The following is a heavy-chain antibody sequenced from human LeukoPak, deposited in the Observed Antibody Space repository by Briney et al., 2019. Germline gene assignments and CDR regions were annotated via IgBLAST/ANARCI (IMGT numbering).Heavy chain of an antibody. V-gene: IGHV4-59*01. Sequence: SETLSLTCTVSGGSISSYYWSWIRQPPGKGLEWIGYIYYSGSTNYNPSLKSRVTISVDTSKNQFSLKLSSVTAADTAVYYCARDHKYAGYADYWGQGTLVTVSS. J-gene: IGHJ4*02. D-gene: IGHD2-2*01. CDR3: ARDHKYAGYADY. CDR1: GGSISSYY. CDR2: IYYSGST.